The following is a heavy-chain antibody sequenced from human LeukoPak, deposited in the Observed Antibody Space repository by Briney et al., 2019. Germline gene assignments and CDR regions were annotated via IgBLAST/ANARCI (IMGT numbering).Heavy chain of an antibody. D-gene: IGHD6-19*01. V-gene: IGHV1-2*02. CDR2: IDHNTCAK. CDR3: ARLGVARWMVVTYYYYGMDV. CDR1: NYTFTGYH. J-gene: IGHJ6*02. Sequence: ASVNVSCKFSNYTFTGYHMHWVRQAPPQELKGMGWIDHNTCAKKYAQKFEGRVSMTRDTSISTAYMEVSSLRSADTAVYFCARLGVARWMVVTYYYYGMDVWGQGTTVTVSS.